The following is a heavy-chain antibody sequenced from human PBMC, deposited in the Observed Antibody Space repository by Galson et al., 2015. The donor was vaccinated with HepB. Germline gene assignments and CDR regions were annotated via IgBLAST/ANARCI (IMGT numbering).Heavy chain of an antibody. D-gene: IGHD4/OR15-4a*01. Sequence: SLRLSCAVSGFSFSDHYIDWVRQAPGKGLEWVGRSRNKPKGYSTAYAASVKGRFTVSRDDSKNSVFLQMNSLRSDDTAAYYCARDRDYRFDYWGQGTLVTVSS. CDR3: ARDRDYRFDY. J-gene: IGHJ4*02. CDR1: GFSFSDHY. V-gene: IGHV3-72*01. CDR2: SRNKPKGYST.